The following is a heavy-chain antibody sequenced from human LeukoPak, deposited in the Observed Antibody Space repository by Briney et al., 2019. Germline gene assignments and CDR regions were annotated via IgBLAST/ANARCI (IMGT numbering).Heavy chain of an antibody. V-gene: IGHV3-53*01. D-gene: IGHD5-24*01. J-gene: IGHJ4*02. CDR2: IYSGGST. Sequence: GGSLRLSCAASGFTVSSNYMSWVRQAPGKGLEWVSVIYSGGSTYYADSVKGRFTISRDNSKNTLYLQMNSLRAEDTAVYYCAIEGGRDGYNYLDYWGQGTLVTVSS. CDR3: AIEGGRDGYNYLDY. CDR1: GFTVSSNY.